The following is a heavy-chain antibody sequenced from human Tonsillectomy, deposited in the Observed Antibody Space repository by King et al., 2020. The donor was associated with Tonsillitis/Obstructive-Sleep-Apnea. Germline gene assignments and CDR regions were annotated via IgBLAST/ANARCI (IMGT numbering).Heavy chain of an antibody. J-gene: IGHJ6*02. V-gene: IGHV3-30*04. CDR1: GFTFNICT. D-gene: IGHD3-16*01. CDR2: ISYDGSNK. CDR3: AGASGRYDYVWGSGMDV. Sequence: VQLVESGGGVVQPGRSLRLSCAASGFTFNICTMHWVRQAPGKGLEWVAVISYDGSNKYYADSVKGRFTISRDISKNTLYLQMNSLRAEDTAVYYCAGASGRYDYVWGSGMDVWGQGTTVTVSS.